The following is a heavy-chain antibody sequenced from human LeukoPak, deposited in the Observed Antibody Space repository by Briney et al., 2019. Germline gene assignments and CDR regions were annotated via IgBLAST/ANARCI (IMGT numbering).Heavy chain of an antibody. J-gene: IGHJ4*02. CDR1: GFKFSSNA. D-gene: IGHD3-10*01. Sequence: GGALRLSCATSGFKFSSNAMSWVRQAPGKGLAWVSTISGSAYSAYYADSVKGRFTISRDNSKNTLYLQVNSLRAEDTAVYYCAKLFYGSGMDHVDYWGQGTLVTVSS. CDR2: ISGSAYSA. V-gene: IGHV3-23*01. CDR3: AKLFYGSGMDHVDY.